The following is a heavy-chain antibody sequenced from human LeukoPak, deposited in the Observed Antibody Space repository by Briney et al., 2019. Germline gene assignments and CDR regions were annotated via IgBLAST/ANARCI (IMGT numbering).Heavy chain of an antibody. CDR2: ISYDGSNK. Sequence: GGSLRLSCAASGFTFSSYGMYWVRQAPGKGLEWVAVISYDGSNKYYADSVKGRFTISRDNSKNTLYLQMNSLRAEDTAVYYCARALYYYDSSGYLASKNAFDIWGQGTMVTVSS. CDR1: GFTFSSYG. V-gene: IGHV3-30*03. J-gene: IGHJ3*02. D-gene: IGHD3-22*01. CDR3: ARALYYYDSSGYLASKNAFDI.